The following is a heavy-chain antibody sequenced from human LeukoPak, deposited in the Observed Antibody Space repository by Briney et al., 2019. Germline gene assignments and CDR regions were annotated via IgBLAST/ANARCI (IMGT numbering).Heavy chain of an antibody. CDR1: GYTFTSYD. V-gene: IGHV1-18*01. CDR2: ISAYNGNT. D-gene: IGHD5-12*01. Sequence: GASVKVSCKASGYTFTSYDLNWVRQATGQGLEWMGWISAYNGNTNYAQKLQGRVTMTTDTSTSTAYMELRSLRSDDTAVYYCARKSRFLDIVALAQSAEDAFDIWGQGTMVTVSS. J-gene: IGHJ3*02. CDR3: ARKSRFLDIVALAQSAEDAFDI.